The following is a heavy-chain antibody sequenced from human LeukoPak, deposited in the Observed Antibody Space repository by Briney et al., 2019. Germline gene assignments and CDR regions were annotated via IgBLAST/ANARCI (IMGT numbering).Heavy chain of an antibody. CDR1: GFTFSSYD. V-gene: IGHV3-21*01. J-gene: IGHJ4*02. Sequence: PGGSLRLSCAASGFTFSSYDMDWVRQAPGKGLEWGSSISMSSNYIHYADSLKGRFTISSDNVKNSIYLQMNSLGDEDTAVYFCARGTLGAWGWWGQGTLVTVSS. CDR3: ARGTLGAWGW. CDR2: ISMSSNYI. D-gene: IGHD6-19*01.